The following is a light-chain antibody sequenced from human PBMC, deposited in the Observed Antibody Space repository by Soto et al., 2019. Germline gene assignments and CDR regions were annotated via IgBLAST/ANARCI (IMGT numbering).Light chain of an antibody. CDR2: GAS. CDR3: QQYNSWPPIT. Sequence: EVAMTQSPATLSVSPGXTATLSCRPSESVSSNLAWYQQRPGQAPRLVIYGASTRATGIPARFSGGGSGTEFTLTISGLQSEDFAVYYCQQYNSWPPITFGQGTRLEIK. J-gene: IGKJ5*01. CDR1: ESVSSN. V-gene: IGKV3-15*01.